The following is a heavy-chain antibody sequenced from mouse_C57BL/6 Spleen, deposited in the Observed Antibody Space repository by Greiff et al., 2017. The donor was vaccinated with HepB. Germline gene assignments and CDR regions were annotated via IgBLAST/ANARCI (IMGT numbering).Heavy chain of an antibody. CDR3: TRSFITTVVADY. Sequence: VQLHQSGAELVRPGASVTLSCKASGYTFTDYEMHWVKQTPVHGLEWIGAIDPETGGTAYNQKFKGKAILTADKSSSTAYMELRSLTSEDSAVYYCTRSFITTVVADYWGQGTTLTVSS. CDR1: GYTFTDYE. V-gene: IGHV1-15*01. D-gene: IGHD1-1*01. CDR2: IDPETGGT. J-gene: IGHJ2*01.